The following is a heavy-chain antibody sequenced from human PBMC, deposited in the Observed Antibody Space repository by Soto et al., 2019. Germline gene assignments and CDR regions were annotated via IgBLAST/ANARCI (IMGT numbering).Heavy chain of an antibody. CDR1: GFTFSSYG. Sequence: GGSLRLSCAASGFTFSSYGMHWVRQAPGKGLEWVAVIWYDGSNKYYADSVKGRFTISRDNSKNTLYLQMNSLRAEDTAVYYCARDSAGIPFDIWGQWTMVTVSS. D-gene: IGHD6-13*01. CDR2: IWYDGSNK. CDR3: ARDSAGIPFDI. V-gene: IGHV3-33*01. J-gene: IGHJ3*02.